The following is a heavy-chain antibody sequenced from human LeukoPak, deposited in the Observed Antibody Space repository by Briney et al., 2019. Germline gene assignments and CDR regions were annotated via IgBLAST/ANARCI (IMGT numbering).Heavy chain of an antibody. CDR3: AKGIRYNWNPDAFDI. CDR1: GFTFSSYA. CDR2: ISGSGGST. Sequence: PGGSLRLSCAASGFTFSSYAMSWVRQAPGKGLEWVSAISGSGGSTYYADSVKGRFTISRDNSKNTLYLQMNSLRAEDMALYYCAKGIRYNWNPDAFDIWGQGTMVTVSS. D-gene: IGHD1-20*01. V-gene: IGHV3-23*01. J-gene: IGHJ3*02.